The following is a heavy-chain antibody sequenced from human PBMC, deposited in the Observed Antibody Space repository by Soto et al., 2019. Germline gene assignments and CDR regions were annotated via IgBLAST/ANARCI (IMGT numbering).Heavy chain of an antibody. CDR1: GYTFTSYG. V-gene: IGHV1-3*01. CDR3: ARGGYFDSSNYLDY. D-gene: IGHD3-22*01. J-gene: IGHJ4*02. Sequence: ASVKVSCKASGYTFTSYGINWVRQALGRGLEWMGWINPGNGNTKYSQQFQGRVIIDRDTSASTAYMELSSLRSEDTAVYYCARGGYFDSSNYLDYWGLGTLVTVSS. CDR2: INPGNGNT.